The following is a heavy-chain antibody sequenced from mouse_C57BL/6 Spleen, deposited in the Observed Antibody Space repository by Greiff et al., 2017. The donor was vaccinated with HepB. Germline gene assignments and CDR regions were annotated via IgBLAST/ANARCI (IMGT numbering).Heavy chain of an antibody. J-gene: IGHJ4*01. CDR1: GFNIKDDY. Sequence: VQLKESGAELVRPGASVKLSCTASGFNIKDDYMHWVKQRPEQGLEWIGWIDPENGDTEYATKFQGKATITADTSSNTAYLQLSSLTSEDTAVYYCTHGDYYAMDYWGQGTSVTVSS. CDR3: THGDYYAMDY. CDR2: IDPENGDT. V-gene: IGHV14-4*01.